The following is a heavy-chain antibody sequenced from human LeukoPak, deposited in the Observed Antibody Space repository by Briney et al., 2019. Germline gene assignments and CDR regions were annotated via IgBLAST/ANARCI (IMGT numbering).Heavy chain of an antibody. Sequence: ASETLSLTCTVSGGSISSGDYSWSWIRQTPGRGLEWIGCIYNSGSTYYTPSLKSRFTLSLDTSKNQFSLNLSSVTAADTAVYYCARGLARSGSYSFWSHDYFYFDYWGQGTLVTASS. V-gene: IGHV4-30-4*08. D-gene: IGHD3-3*01. CDR2: IYNSGST. J-gene: IGHJ4*02. CDR3: ARGLARSGSYSFWSHDYFYFDY. CDR1: GGSISSGDYS.